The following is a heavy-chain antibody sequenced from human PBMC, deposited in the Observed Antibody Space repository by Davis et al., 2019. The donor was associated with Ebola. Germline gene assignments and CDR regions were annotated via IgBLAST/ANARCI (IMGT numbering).Heavy chain of an antibody. CDR2: ISSDSDYI. CDR3: ARDDDFWTYFDY. Sequence: GESLKISCAASGFTFSTYSMSWVRQAPGKGLEWVSSISSDSDYIYYADSVKGRFTISRDNAKNSLYLQMNSLRDEDTAVYYCARDDDFWTYFDYWGQGTLVTVSS. CDR1: GFTFSTYS. D-gene: IGHD3-3*01. V-gene: IGHV3-21*01. J-gene: IGHJ4*02.